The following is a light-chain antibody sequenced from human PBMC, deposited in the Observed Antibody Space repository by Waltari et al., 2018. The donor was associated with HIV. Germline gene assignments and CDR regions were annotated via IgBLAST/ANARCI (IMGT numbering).Light chain of an antibody. V-gene: IGLV1-44*01. CDR3: STWQDGLNGVL. J-gene: IGLJ2*01. CDR2: NDD. Sequence: QSVLTQPPSASGTFGQRVAISCSGSSSNIGDNTVNWYQQVPGAAPKLLIYNDDPRPSGVPARVSGSKSGTAASLAINGLQSEDEGTYYCSTWQDGLNGVLFGGGTELAVL. CDR1: SSNIGDNT.